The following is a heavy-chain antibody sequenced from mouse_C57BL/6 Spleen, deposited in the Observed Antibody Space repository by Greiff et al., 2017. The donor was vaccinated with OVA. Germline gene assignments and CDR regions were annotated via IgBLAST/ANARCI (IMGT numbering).Heavy chain of an antibody. CDR2: IWSGGST. V-gene: IGHV2-2*01. D-gene: IGHD1-1*01. J-gene: IGHJ4*01. CDR1: GFSLTSYG. Sequence: VMLVESGPGLVQPSQSLSITCTVSGFSLTSYGVHWVRPSPGTGLEWLGVIWSGGSTDYTAALISRLSISKEHSKSQVFFKMNSLQDDDTAIYYCSKTTVKTMDYWGQGTSVTVSS. CDR3: SKTTVKTMDY.